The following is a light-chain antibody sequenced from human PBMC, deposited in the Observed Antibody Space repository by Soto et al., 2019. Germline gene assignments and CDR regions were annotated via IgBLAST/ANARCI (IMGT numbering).Light chain of an antibody. V-gene: IGLV2-14*01. CDR3: SSYTSASTPLV. CDR2: DVS. J-gene: IGLJ2*01. Sequence: QSALTQPASVSGSPGQSITISCTGTGSDVGGYNYVSWYQQHPGKAPKVMIYDVSNRPSAVSNRFSGSKSGNTASLTISGLQAEDEADYYCSSYTSASTPLVFGGGTKLTVL. CDR1: GSDVGGYNY.